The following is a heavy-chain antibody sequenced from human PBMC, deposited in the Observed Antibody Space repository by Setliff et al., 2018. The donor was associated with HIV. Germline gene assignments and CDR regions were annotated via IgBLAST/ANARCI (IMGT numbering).Heavy chain of an antibody. J-gene: IGHJ4*01. CDR3: GRTKDLDY. V-gene: IGHV4-34*01. CDR2: TSHNGES. Sequence: SETLSLTCAVYGGSFNDYSWTWIRQAPGKGLEWIGETSHNGESSYNTSLTSRVTITGDTSASTAYMELSSLTLEDTAVYYCGRTKDLDYWGHGTLVTVSS. CDR1: GGSFNDYS.